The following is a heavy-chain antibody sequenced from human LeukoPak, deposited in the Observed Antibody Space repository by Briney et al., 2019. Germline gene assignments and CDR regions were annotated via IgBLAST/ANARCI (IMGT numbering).Heavy chain of an antibody. D-gene: IGHD4-17*01. J-gene: IGHJ3*02. CDR1: GFTFSTYA. Sequence: GGSLRLSCAASGFTFSTYAIHWVRQAPGKGLEWVAVIWYDGSNKYYADSVKGRFTISRDNYKNTLDLQMNSLRAEDTAVYYCAREPDGDYGRYAFDIWGQGTMVTVSS. CDR2: IWYDGSNK. CDR3: AREPDGDYGRYAFDI. V-gene: IGHV3-33*08.